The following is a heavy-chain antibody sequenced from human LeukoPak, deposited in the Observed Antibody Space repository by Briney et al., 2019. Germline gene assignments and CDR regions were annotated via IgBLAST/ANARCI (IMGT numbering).Heavy chain of an antibody. CDR2: IKSKTDGGTT. V-gene: IGHV3-15*01. CDR1: GFTFSNAW. CDR3: TTDRTLLWFGELDYGMDV. D-gene: IGHD3-10*01. J-gene: IGHJ6*02. Sequence: GGSLRLSCAASGFTFSNAWMSWVRQAPGKGLEWVGRIKSKTDGGTTDYAAPVKGRFTISRDDSKNTLYLQMNSLKTEDTAVYYCTTDRTLLWFGELDYGMDVWGQGTTVTVSS.